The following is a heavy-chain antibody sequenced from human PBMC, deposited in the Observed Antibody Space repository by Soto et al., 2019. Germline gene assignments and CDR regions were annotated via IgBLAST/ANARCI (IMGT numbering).Heavy chain of an antibody. D-gene: IGHD3-22*01. J-gene: IGHJ4*02. Sequence: QRQVVQSGPEVKQPGTSVKVSCKASGFTFTSSAVQWVQQARGQRLEWIGWIVVGSGNTNYGQKFQERVTITRDMSTNTVYMELSSVRSEDTAVYYCAADPYYYDSSNYYSFDHWGQGTLVTVSS. CDR3: AADPYYYDSSNYYSFDH. CDR2: IVVGSGNT. V-gene: IGHV1-58*01. CDR1: GFTFTSSA.